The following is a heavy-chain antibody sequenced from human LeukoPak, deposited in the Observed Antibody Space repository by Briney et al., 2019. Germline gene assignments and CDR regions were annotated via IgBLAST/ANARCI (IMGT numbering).Heavy chain of an antibody. J-gene: IGHJ3*02. Sequence: PGGSLRLSCAASGFTFSSYSMNWVRQAPGKGLEWVSSISSSSSYIYYADSVKGRFTISRDNSKNTLDLQMNSLRAEDTAVYYCARAPGIVAFAFDIWGQGTMVTVSS. CDR1: GFTFSSYS. D-gene: IGHD2-15*01. V-gene: IGHV3-21*01. CDR3: ARAPGIVAFAFDI. CDR2: ISSSSSYI.